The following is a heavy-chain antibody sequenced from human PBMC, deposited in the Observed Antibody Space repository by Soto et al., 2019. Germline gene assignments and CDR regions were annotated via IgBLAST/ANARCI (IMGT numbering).Heavy chain of an antibody. V-gene: IGHV4-30-4*01. Sequence: SETLSLTCTVSGGSISSGDYYWSWIRQPPGKGLEWIGYIYYSGSTYYNPSLKSRVTISVDTPKNQFSLKLSSVTAADTAVYYCAREIRSSGYYYGSSGWFDPWGQGTLVTVSS. J-gene: IGHJ5*02. CDR1: GGSISSGDYY. CDR2: IYYSGST. D-gene: IGHD3-22*01. CDR3: AREIRSSGYYYGSSGWFDP.